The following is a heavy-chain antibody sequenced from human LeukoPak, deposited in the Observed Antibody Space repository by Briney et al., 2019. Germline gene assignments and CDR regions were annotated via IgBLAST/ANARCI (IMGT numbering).Heavy chain of an antibody. CDR3: PRSPLYGMDV. Sequence: GGSLRLSCAGSGFTFSNYWMTWVRQAPGKGLEWVANIKRDGSEKYYGDSVKGRFTISRDNAKNSLYLQMNSLRVEDTAVYYCPRSPLYGMDVWGQGTTVTVAS. J-gene: IGHJ6*02. CDR1: GFTFSNYW. V-gene: IGHV3-7*01. CDR2: IKRDGSEK.